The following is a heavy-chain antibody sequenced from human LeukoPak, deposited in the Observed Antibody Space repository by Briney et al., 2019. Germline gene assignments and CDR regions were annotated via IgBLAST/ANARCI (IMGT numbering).Heavy chain of an antibody. Sequence: ASVKVSCKTSGYTFSGSYIHWVRQAPGQGLEWMGRINPNSGSTNYAQKFKGRVTMTRDTSISTAYMELSRLRSDDTAVYYCARSSNLVRGVIITDWFDPWGQGTLVTVSS. CDR3: ARSSNLVRGVIITDWFDP. CDR1: GYTFSGSY. CDR2: INPNSGST. J-gene: IGHJ5*02. D-gene: IGHD3-10*01. V-gene: IGHV1-2*06.